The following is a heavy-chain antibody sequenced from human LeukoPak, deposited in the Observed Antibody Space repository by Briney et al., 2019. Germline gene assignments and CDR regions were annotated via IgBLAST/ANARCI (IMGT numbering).Heavy chain of an antibody. J-gene: IGHJ4*02. CDR2: ISSSSSYI. CDR3: ARGASRADY. V-gene: IGHV3-21*01. CDR1: GFTFSSYW. Sequence: PGGSLRLSCAASGFTFSSYWMNWVRQAPGKRPEWVSSISSSSSYIYHADSVKGRFTISRDNAKNSLYLQMNSLRAEDTALYYCARGASRADYWGQGTLVTVSS.